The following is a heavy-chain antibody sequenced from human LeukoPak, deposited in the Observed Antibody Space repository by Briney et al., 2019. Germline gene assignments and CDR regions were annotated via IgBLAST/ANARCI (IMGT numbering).Heavy chain of an antibody. CDR3: ATNGPYCSGTSCYGLQD. CDR2: IFPIFGTA. V-gene: IGHV1-69*13. J-gene: IGHJ1*01. Sequence: ASVKVSCKASGGTFSSYAISWVRQAPGQGLEWMGGIFPIFGTANYAQRFQGRVTITADESTSTAYMELSSLRSEDTAVYYCATNGPYCSGTSCYGLQDWGQGTLVTVSS. CDR1: GGTFSSYA. D-gene: IGHD2-2*01.